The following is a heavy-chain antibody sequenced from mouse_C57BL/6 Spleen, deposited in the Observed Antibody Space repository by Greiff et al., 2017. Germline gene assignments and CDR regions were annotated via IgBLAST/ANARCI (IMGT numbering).Heavy chain of an antibody. J-gene: IGHJ3*01. CDR2: INPNNGGT. V-gene: IGHV1-22*01. CDR1: GYTFTDYN. Sequence: VQLQQSGPELVKPGASVKMSCKASGYTFTDYNMHWVKQSHGKSLEWFGYINPNNGGTSYNQKFKGKATLTGNKSSSTAYMELRRLTSEDSAVYYCAKDDYDRTAGFAYWGKGTLVTVSA. CDR3: AKDDYDRTAGFAY. D-gene: IGHD2-4*01.